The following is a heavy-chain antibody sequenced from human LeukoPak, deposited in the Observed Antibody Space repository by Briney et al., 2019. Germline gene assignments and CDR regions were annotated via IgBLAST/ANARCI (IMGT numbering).Heavy chain of an antibody. V-gene: IGHV3-30*03. CDR3: AGSWYAYYYYGMDV. Sequence: GGSLRLSCAASGFTFSSYGMPWVRQAPGKGLEWVAVISYDGSNKYYADSVKGRFTISRDNSKNTLYLQMNSLRAEDTAVYYCAGSWYAYYYYGMDVWGQGTTVTVSS. J-gene: IGHJ6*02. D-gene: IGHD6-13*01. CDR1: GFTFSSYG. CDR2: ISYDGSNK.